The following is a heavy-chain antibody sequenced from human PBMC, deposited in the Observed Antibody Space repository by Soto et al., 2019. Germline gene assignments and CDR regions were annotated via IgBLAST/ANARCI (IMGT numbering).Heavy chain of an antibody. V-gene: IGHV4-30-2*01. CDR3: ARHSEWELLGVYYYYGMDV. D-gene: IGHD1-26*01. J-gene: IGHJ6*02. CDR2: IYHSGST. CDR1: GGXISSGGYS. Sequence: SETLSLTCAVSGGXISSGGYSWSCIRQPPGKGLEWIGYIYHSGSTYYNPSLKSRVTISVDRSKNQFSLKLTSVTAVDTAVYYCARHSEWELLGVYYYYGMDVWGQGTTVTVSS.